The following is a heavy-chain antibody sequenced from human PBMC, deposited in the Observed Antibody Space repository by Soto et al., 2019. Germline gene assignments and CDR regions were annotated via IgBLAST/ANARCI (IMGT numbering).Heavy chain of an antibody. J-gene: IGHJ4*02. V-gene: IGHV1-2*02. Sequence: GXSVKVSCKASVYTFTCYYMHWVRQAPGQGLEWMGWINPNSGGTNYAQKFQGRVTMTRDTSISTAYMELSRLRSDDTAVYYCARAQFKHYYDSSGYYPDYWGQGTLVTVSS. D-gene: IGHD3-22*01. CDR1: VYTFTCYY. CDR3: ARAQFKHYYDSSGYYPDY. CDR2: INPNSGGT.